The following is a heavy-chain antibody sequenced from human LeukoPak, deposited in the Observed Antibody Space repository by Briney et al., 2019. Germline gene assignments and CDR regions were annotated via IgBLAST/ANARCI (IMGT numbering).Heavy chain of an antibody. CDR2: IYYSGST. V-gene: IGHV4-59*01. D-gene: IGHD3-22*01. CDR1: GGSISSYY. J-gene: IGHJ4*02. Sequence: SETLTLTCTVSGGSISSYYWSWIRQPPGKGLEWIGYIYYSGSTNYNPSLKSRVTISVDTSKNQFSLKLSSVTAADTAVYYCARGSVSSGYYSDDYWGQGTLVTVSS. CDR3: ARGSVSSGYYSDDY.